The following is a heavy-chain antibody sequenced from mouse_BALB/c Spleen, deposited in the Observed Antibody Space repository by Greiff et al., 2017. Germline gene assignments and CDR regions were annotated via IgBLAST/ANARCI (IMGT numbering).Heavy chain of an antibody. V-gene: IGHV5-4*02. Sequence: EVKLMESGGGLVKPGGSLKLSCAASGFTFSDYYMYWVRQTPEKRLEWVATISDGGSYTYYPDSVKGRFTISRDNAKNNLYLQMSSLKSEDTAMYYCARDGELGRAMDYWGQGTSVTVSS. CDR1: GFTFSDYY. CDR3: ARDGELGRAMDY. D-gene: IGHD4-1*01. J-gene: IGHJ4*01. CDR2: ISDGGSYT.